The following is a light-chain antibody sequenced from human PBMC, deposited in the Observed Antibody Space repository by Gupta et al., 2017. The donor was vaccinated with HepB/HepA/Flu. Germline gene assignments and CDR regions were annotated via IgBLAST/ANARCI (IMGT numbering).Light chain of an antibody. CDR3: TSYTTTTLGL. V-gene: IGLV2-18*03. CDR2: EVS. Sequence: QSALTQPPPVSGSPGQSAAISCIGTNSDVGIYDRVSWYQQAPGTARNLIIYEVSHRPSGVPDRFSASKSGTTASLTTSGLQAEDEGYYYCTSYTTTTLGLFGGGTKLTFL. CDR1: NSDVGIYDR. J-gene: IGLJ2*01.